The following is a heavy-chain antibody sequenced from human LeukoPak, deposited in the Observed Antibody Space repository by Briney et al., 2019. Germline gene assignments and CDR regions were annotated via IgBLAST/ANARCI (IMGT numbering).Heavy chain of an antibody. V-gene: IGHV4-38-2*02. CDR3: ARDRGTLVGAHDAFDI. D-gene: IGHD1-26*01. J-gene: IGHJ3*02. CDR1: GYSISSGYY. Sequence: KSSETLSLTCTVSGYSISSGYYWGWIRQPPGKGLEWIGSIYYSGSTYYNPSLKSRVTISVDTSKNQFSLKLSSVTAADTAVYYCARDRGTLVGAHDAFDIWGQGTMVTASS. CDR2: IYYSGST.